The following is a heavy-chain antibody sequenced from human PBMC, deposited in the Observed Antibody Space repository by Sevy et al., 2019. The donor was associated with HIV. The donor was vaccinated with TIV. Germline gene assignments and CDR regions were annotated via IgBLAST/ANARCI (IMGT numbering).Heavy chain of an antibody. V-gene: IGHV3-9*01. CDR1: GFTFDDYA. CDR3: AKEGGSGSYLRYFDL. J-gene: IGHJ2*01. Sequence: RLSCAASGFTFDDYAMHWVRQAPGKGLEWVSGISWNSGSIGYADSVKGRFTISRDNAKNSLYLQMNSLRAEDTALYYCAKEGGSGSYLRYFDLWGRGTLVTVSS. D-gene: IGHD3-10*01. CDR2: ISWNSGSI.